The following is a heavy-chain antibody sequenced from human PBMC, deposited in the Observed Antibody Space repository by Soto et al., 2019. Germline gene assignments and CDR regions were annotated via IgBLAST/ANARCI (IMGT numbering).Heavy chain of an antibody. CDR3: AREGSGWTSAFEI. CDR2: ISAYDGNT. D-gene: IGHD6-19*01. V-gene: IGHV1-18*01. Sequence: ALPKVSCTASGYPLTSYGNSWVRQAPGQGLAWMGWISAYDGNTNYAQKLQCRVTTTTDTSTSSAYMELRSVRANDTVVYYCAREGSGWTSAFEIWGEETMVTV. CDR1: GYPLTSYG. J-gene: IGHJ3*02.